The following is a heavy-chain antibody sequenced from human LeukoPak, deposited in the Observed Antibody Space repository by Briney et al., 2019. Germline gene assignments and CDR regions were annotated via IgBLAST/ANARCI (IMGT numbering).Heavy chain of an antibody. CDR3: VTVFYSDSTFNF. D-gene: IGHD3-22*01. V-gene: IGHV3-15*01. CDR1: GFTFSNAW. Sequence: PGGSLRLSCAASGFTFSNAWMSWVRQAPGKGLEWVGRIKSKTDGGTTDYVAPVKGRCTISRDDSKHMLYLQMDSLKTEDTAVYYCVTVFYSDSTFNFWGQGILVTVSS. CDR2: IKSKTDGGTT. J-gene: IGHJ4*02.